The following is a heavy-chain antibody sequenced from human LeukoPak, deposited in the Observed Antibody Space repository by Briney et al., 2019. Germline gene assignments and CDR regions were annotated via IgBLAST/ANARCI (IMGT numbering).Heavy chain of an antibody. V-gene: IGHV3-11*06. CDR2: ISSSSSYT. CDR1: GFTFSDYY. CDR3: ARDDGYAAFDY. J-gene: IGHJ4*02. D-gene: IGHD5-24*01. Sequence: PGGSLRLSCAASGFTFSDYYMSWIRQAPGKGLEWVSYISSSSSYTNYADSAKGRFTISRDNSKNTLYLQMNSLRAEDTAVYYCARDDGYAAFDYWGQGTLVTVSS.